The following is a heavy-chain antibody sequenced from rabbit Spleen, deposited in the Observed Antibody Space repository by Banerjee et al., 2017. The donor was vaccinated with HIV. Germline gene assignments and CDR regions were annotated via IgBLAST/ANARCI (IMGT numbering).Heavy chain of an antibody. J-gene: IGHJ4*01. CDR2: IDTSSGST. V-gene: IGHV1S45*01. CDR3: ARVWTL. CDR1: GLDFSRYYY. Sequence: QQQLVESGGGLVQPEGSLTLTCKASGLDFSRYYYMCWVRQAPGKGLEWIGCIDTSSGSTDYASWAKGRFTISKASSTAVTLQMTSLTGADTATYFCARVWTLWGPGTLVTVS.